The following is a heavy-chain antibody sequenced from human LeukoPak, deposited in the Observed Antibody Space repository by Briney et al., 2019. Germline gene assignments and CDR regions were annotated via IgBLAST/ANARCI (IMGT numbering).Heavy chain of an antibody. CDR2: IWYDGSNK. CDR1: GFTFSSSG. V-gene: IGHV3-33*01. Sequence: PGGSLRLSCAASGFTFSSSGMHWVRQAPGKGLEWVAVIWYDGSNKYYAGSVKGRFTISRDNSKNTLYLQMNSLLAEDTAVYYCARDNDYKFDYWGQGTLVTVSS. CDR3: ARDNDYKFDY. D-gene: IGHD4-11*01. J-gene: IGHJ4*02.